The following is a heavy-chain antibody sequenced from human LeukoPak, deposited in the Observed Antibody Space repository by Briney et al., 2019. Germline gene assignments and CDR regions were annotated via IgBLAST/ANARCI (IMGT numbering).Heavy chain of an antibody. V-gene: IGHV3-33*01. J-gene: IGHJ4*02. CDR3: ARTQRYFDWLFDY. CDR1: GFTFSSYG. D-gene: IGHD3-9*01. Sequence: PGGSLRLSCAASGFTFSSYGMRWVRQAPGKGLEWVAVIWYDGSNKYYADSVKGRFTISRDNSKNTLYLQMNSLRAEDTAVYYCARTQRYFDWLFDYWGQGTLVTVSS. CDR2: IWYDGSNK.